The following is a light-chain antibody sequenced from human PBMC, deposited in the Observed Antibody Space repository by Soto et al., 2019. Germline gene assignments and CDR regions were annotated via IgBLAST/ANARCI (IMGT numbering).Light chain of an antibody. CDR3: LLSCSGAHV. CDR1: TGAVTSGHY. J-gene: IGLJ1*01. V-gene: IGLV7-46*01. CDR2: DTS. Sequence: QAVVTQEPSLTVSPGGTVTLTCGSRTGAVTSGHYPYWFQQKPGQAPRTLIYDTSNKHSWTPARFSGSLLGGKAALTLAGAQPEDEAEYYCLLSCSGAHVFGTGTKVTVL.